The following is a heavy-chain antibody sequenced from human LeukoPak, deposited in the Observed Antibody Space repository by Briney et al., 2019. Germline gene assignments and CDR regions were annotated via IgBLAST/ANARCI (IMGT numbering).Heavy chain of an antibody. Sequence: GGSLRLSCAASGFTFSSYSMNWVRQAPGKGLEWVSSISSGSSYIYYADSVKGRFTISRDNAKNSLYLQMNSLRAEDTAVYYCARDPRVGYSRDWFDPWGQGTLVTVSS. CDR3: ARDPRVGYSRDWFDP. D-gene: IGHD6-13*01. CDR1: GFTFSSYS. CDR2: ISSGSSYI. V-gene: IGHV3-21*01. J-gene: IGHJ5*02.